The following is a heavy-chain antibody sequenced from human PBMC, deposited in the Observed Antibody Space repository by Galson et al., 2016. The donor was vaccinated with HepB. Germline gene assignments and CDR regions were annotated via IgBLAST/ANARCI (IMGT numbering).Heavy chain of an antibody. CDR1: GASISSSTYY. CDR3: ARESATTGWFDL. D-gene: IGHD2-8*02. J-gene: IGHJ5*02. Sequence: ETLSLTCTVSGASISSSTYYWDWIRQPPGKGLEWIGSIYYSGESYYNPSLRSRVTISVDTSKNQFSLNMNSVTAADTAVYYCARESATTGWFDLWGQGTLVTVSS. V-gene: IGHV4-39*07. CDR2: IYYSGES.